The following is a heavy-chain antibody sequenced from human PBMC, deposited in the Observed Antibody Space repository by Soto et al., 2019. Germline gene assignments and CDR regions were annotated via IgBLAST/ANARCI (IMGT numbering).Heavy chain of an antibody. D-gene: IGHD1-7*01. CDR3: AAGPTGGLELDFDY. V-gene: IGHV1-58*01. J-gene: IGHJ4*02. CDR1: GFTFTSSA. Sequence: QMQLVQSGPEVKKPGTSVKVSCKASGFTFTSSAVQWVRQARGQRLEWIGWIVVGSGNTNYAQKFQERVTITRDMYTSTAYMELSRLRSEDTAVYYCAAGPTGGLELDFDYWGQGTLVTVSS. CDR2: IVVGSGNT.